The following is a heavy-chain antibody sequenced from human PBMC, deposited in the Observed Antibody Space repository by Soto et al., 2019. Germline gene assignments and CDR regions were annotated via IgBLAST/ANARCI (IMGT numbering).Heavy chain of an antibody. J-gene: IGHJ6*03. CDR2: IIDSGSST. CDR3: AKDSRGSWDYYMDV. Sequence: HPGGSLRLSCAASGFTFTSYAMGWVRQAPGKGLEWVSSIIDSGSSTFYADSVKGRFTISRDNPMNTLYLQMNSLRVEDTAVYYSAKDSRGSWDYYMDVWGGKGTKVTVSS. CDR1: GFTFTSYA. D-gene: IGHD3-10*01. V-gene: IGHV3-23*01.